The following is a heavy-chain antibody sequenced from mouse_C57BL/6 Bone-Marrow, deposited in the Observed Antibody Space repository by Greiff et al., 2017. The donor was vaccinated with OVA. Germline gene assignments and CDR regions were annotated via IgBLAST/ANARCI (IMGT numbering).Heavy chain of an antibody. D-gene: IGHD2-4*01. J-gene: IGHJ2*01. CDR3: ARDDYYFDY. CDR2: INPYNGDT. CDR1: GYSFTGYF. V-gene: IGHV1-20*01. Sequence: DVQLVESGPELVKPGDSVKISCKASGYSFTGYFMNWVMQSHGKSLEWIGRINPYNGDTFYNQKFKGKATLTVDKSSSTAHMELRSLTSEDSAVYYCARDDYYFDYWGQGTTLTVSS.